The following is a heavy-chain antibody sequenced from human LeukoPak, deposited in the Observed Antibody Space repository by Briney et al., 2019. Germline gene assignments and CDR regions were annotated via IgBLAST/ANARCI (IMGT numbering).Heavy chain of an antibody. CDR3: ARHRPGSSGSHHNAFDI. Sequence: SETLSLTCTVSGCSISSSSYYWGWIRQPPGKGLEWIGSIYYSGSTYYNPSLKSRVTISVDTSKNQFSLKLSSVTAADTAVYYCARHRPGSSGSHHNAFDIWGQGTMVTVSS. V-gene: IGHV4-39*01. J-gene: IGHJ3*02. CDR2: IYYSGST. CDR1: GCSISSSSYY. D-gene: IGHD3-22*01.